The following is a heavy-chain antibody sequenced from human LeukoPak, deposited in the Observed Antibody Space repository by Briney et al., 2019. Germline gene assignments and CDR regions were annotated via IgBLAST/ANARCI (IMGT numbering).Heavy chain of an antibody. J-gene: IGHJ4*02. CDR2: ISGGGGKT. Sequence: GGSLRLSCAASGFTFSSYAMSWVRQAPGKGLEWVSVISGGGGKTYYVDSVKGRFTISRDNSKNTLYLQVSGLRAEDTAVYYCAKVSLVEWEKLYFDHWGQGTLVTVSS. V-gene: IGHV3-23*01. CDR1: GFTFSSYA. D-gene: IGHD1-26*01. CDR3: AKVSLVEWEKLYFDH.